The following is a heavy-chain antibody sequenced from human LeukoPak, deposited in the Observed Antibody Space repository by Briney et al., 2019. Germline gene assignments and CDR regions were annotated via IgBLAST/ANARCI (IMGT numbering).Heavy chain of an antibody. CDR1: GGSISSGGYY. CDR2: IYYSGST. J-gene: IGHJ5*02. Sequence: SETLSLTCTVSGGSISSGGYYWSWIRQHPGKGLEWIGYIYYSGSTYYNPSLKSRVTISVDTSKNQFSLKLSSVTAADTAVYYCARGEGILRYFDWPDRAGWFDPWGQGTLVTVSS. CDR3: ARGEGILRYFDWPDRAGWFDP. V-gene: IGHV4-31*03. D-gene: IGHD3-9*01.